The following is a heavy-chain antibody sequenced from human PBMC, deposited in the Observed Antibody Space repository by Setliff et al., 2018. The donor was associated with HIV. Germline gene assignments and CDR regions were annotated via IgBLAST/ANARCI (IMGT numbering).Heavy chain of an antibody. CDR3: ARDREESLWFGDLHYMDV. CDR1: GFTFSRYG. V-gene: IGHV3-33*01. CDR2: ISSDGSNK. D-gene: IGHD3-10*01. Sequence: GESLKISCAASGFTFSRYGMHWVRQAPGKGLEWVALISSDGSNKHYADSVKGRFTISRDNFKNTLYVEMNSLRVEDMAAYYCARDREESLWFGDLHYMDVWGKGTTVTAP. J-gene: IGHJ6*03.